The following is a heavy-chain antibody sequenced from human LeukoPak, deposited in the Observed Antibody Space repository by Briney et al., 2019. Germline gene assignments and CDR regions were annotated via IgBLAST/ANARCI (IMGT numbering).Heavy chain of an antibody. CDR3: ARQHGGWYNFDY. CDR1: GGSTSSYY. J-gene: IGHJ4*02. CDR2: IYYSGNT. Sequence: PSETLSLTCTVSGGSTSSYYWNWIRQPPGKGLEWIGYIYYSGNTNYNPSLNSRVTISVDTSKNQFSLNLSSVTAADTAVYYCARQHGGWYNFDYWGQGTLVTVSS. D-gene: IGHD6-19*01. V-gene: IGHV4-59*01.